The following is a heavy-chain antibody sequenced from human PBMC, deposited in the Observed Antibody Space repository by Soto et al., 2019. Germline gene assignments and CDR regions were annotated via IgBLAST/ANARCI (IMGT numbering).Heavy chain of an antibody. CDR2: IYYSGST. CDR3: ARLRAGILDWYFDL. J-gene: IGHJ2*01. Sequence: QVQLQESGPGLVKPSETLSLTCTVSGGSISSYYWRWIRQPPGKGLEWIGYIYYSGSTNYNPSLKSRVTISVDTSKNQFSLKLSSVTAADTAVYYCARLRAGILDWYFDLWGRGTLVTVSS. D-gene: IGHD1-26*01. V-gene: IGHV4-59*08. CDR1: GGSISSYY.